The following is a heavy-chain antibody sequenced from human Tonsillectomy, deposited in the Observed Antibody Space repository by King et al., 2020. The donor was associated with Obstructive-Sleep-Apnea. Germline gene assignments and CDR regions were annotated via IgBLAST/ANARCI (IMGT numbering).Heavy chain of an antibody. Sequence: QLVQSGAEVKKPGASLRISCKGSGYSFTSYWITWVRQMPGKGLEWMGRIDPSDSYTNYSPSFQGHVTMSADKSISTAYLQWSSLKASDTAMYHCARHETSSSSGDFDYWGQGTLVTVSS. CDR3: ARHETSSSSGDFDY. J-gene: IGHJ4*02. V-gene: IGHV5-10-1*01. CDR2: IDPSDSYT. D-gene: IGHD6-6*01. CDR1: GYSFTSYW.